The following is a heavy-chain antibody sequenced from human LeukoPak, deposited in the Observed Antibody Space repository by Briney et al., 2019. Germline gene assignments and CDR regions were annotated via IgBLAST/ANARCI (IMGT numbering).Heavy chain of an antibody. V-gene: IGHV4-34*01. CDR3: ADEDYDFWSGYSHY. J-gene: IGHJ4*02. Sequence: SETLSLTCAGYGGSFSGYYWSWIRQPPGKGLKWIGEINHSGSTNYNPSLKSRVTISVDTSKNQFSLKLSSVTAADTAVYYCADEDYDFWSGYSHYWGQGTLVTVSS. CDR1: GGSFSGYY. CDR2: INHSGST. D-gene: IGHD3-3*01.